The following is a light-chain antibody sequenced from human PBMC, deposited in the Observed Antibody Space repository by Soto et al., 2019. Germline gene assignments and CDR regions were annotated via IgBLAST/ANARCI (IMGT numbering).Light chain of an antibody. Sequence: QTVVTQPPSASGTPGQSVAISCSGSSANFGSHFVYWYQQLPGTAPKLLIYSNVLRPSGVPDRFSGSRSGSSASLAISGLRSEDEADYYCSTWDDSRTNVVFGGGTKVTVL. CDR1: SANFGSHF. CDR3: STWDDSRTNVV. V-gene: IGLV1-47*02. CDR2: SNV. J-gene: IGLJ2*01.